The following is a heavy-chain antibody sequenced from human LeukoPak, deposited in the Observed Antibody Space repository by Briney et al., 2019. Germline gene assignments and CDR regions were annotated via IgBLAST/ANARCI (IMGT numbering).Heavy chain of an antibody. CDR2: INPNSGGT. D-gene: IGHD3-9*01. CDR1: GYTFTGYY. J-gene: IGHJ4*02. Sequence: ASVKVSCKASGYTFTGYYMHWVRQAPGQGLEWMGWINPNSGGTNYAQKFRGRVTMTRDTSISTAYMELSRLRSDDTAVYYCARDYDILTGYVTIDYWGQGTLVTVSS. V-gene: IGHV1-2*02. CDR3: ARDYDILTGYVTIDY.